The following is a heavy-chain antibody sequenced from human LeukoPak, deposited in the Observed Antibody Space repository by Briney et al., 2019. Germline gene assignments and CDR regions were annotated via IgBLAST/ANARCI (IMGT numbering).Heavy chain of an antibody. D-gene: IGHD4-17*01. Sequence: GASVKVSCKASGGTSSSYAISWVRQAPGQGLEWMGGIIPIFGTANYAQKFQGRVTITADESTSTAHMELSSLRSEDTAVYYCARPSLHDYGDWRFDYWGQGTLVTVSS. CDR1: GGTSSSYA. J-gene: IGHJ4*02. CDR2: IIPIFGTA. CDR3: ARPSLHDYGDWRFDY. V-gene: IGHV1-69*13.